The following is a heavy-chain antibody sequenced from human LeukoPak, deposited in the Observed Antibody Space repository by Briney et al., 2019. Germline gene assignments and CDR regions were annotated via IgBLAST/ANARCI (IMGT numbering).Heavy chain of an antibody. Sequence: SQTLSLTCTASGCSFSTGGYYWSWIRQPPGQGLEWIGYIYTSGSTNYNPSLKSRVTISVDASKNQFFLKLSSVTAADTAVYYCARHVREIIAAAGFFDYWGQGTLVTVSS. CDR1: GCSFSTGGYY. CDR2: IYTSGST. CDR3: ARHVREIIAAAGFFDY. J-gene: IGHJ4*02. V-gene: IGHV4-61*09. D-gene: IGHD6-13*01.